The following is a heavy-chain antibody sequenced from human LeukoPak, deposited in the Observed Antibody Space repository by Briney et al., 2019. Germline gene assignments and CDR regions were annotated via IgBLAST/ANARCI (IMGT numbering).Heavy chain of an antibody. CDR3: ATTGNFYDMDV. J-gene: IGHJ6*03. CDR1: GFAFISTS. V-gene: IGHV3-48*04. CDR2: SSTVTGNI. Sequence: GGSLRLSCAASGFAFISTSIHWVRQAPGKGREWLSYSSTVTGNIYYADSVKGRFTISRDNAKSSLNLQISSLRAEDTAVYFCATTGNFYDMDVWGRGTTVIVSS. D-gene: IGHD1-14*01.